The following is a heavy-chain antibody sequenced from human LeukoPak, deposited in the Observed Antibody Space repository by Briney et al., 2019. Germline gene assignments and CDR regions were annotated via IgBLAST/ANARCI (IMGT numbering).Heavy chain of an antibody. CDR1: GNFITSDF. V-gene: IGHV4-59*08. CDR2: INYSGRS. CDR3: ARLDCLCDECYNY. Sequence: PSETLSLTCIVSGNFITSDFRSWIRQSPGMGLEWIGYINYSGRSEYDPSLKSRVTISVDRSRKRVSLKMRSVTAADTAVYHCARLDCLCDECYNYWAVGALVTVSS. J-gene: IGHJ4*02. D-gene: IGHD2-21*01.